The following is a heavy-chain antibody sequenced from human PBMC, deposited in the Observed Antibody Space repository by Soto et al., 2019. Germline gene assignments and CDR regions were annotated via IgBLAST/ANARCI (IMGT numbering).Heavy chain of an antibody. V-gene: IGHV3-30*04. CDR2: VSFDGNRQ. Sequence: QVQLVESGGGVVQPGKSLTLSCAASGFTFSSFAMHWVRQPPGKGLEWVAVVSFDGNRQYFSDSVKGRFTISRDNSKNTVFLHMNSLRDDDSALYYCARRHREVPAPIGDYFDYWGQGTLVTVSS. D-gene: IGHD2-2*01. CDR3: ARRHREVPAPIGDYFDY. J-gene: IGHJ4*02. CDR1: GFTFSSFA.